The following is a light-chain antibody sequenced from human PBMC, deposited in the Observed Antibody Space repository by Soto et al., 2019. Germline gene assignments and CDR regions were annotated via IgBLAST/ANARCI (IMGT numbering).Light chain of an antibody. CDR1: RGHSSYA. V-gene: IGLV4-69*01. CDR2: LNSDGNH. CDR3: QTWGTGTVV. Sequence: QLVLTQSPSASASLGASVKLTCTLSRGHSSYAIAWHQQQPEKGPRYLMKLNSDGNHSKGDGIPDRFSGSSSGAERYLTISSLQSEDEADYYCQTWGTGTVVFGGGTKLTVL. J-gene: IGLJ2*01.